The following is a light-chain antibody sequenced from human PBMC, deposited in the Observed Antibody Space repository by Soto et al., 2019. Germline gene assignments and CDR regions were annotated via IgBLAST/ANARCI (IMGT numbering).Light chain of an antibody. CDR1: QSFGSW. Sequence: DIPMTQSPSTLSASVGDTVTITCRASQSFGSWLAWYQQKPGQAPKLLIYDVSTLEYGVPSRFSGSGSGTEFALTISSLQPDDFATYDGQQYNVSPSTVGQGTKREIK. CDR2: DVS. J-gene: IGKJ2*02. CDR3: QQYNVSPST. V-gene: IGKV1-5*01.